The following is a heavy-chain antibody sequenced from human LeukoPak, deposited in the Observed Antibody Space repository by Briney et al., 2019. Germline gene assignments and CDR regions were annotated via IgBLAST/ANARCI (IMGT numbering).Heavy chain of an antibody. D-gene: IGHD3-10*01. Sequence: SETLSLTCSVSGASFGTNYWSWIRQAPGKGLEWIGYIYYSGGTNDNPSLKGRVTISADTSKNQFSLNLRSVTAADTAVYYCAKGHGSGTFYRGPFDSWGQGIPVTVSS. V-gene: IGHV4-59*01. CDR1: GASFGTNY. J-gene: IGHJ4*02. CDR3: AKGHGSGTFYRGPFDS. CDR2: IYYSGGT.